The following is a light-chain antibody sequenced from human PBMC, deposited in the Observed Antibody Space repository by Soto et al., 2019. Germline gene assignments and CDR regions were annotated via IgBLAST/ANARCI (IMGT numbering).Light chain of an antibody. CDR3: QQSHSKAPYT. Sequence: TQSQSYLAASLGDRDPIICRASQSISAYLNWYQQKPGKAPKFLIYAASTLESGVPSRFSGRGSGTNFSLTISRLQPEDFATYSCQQSHSKAPYTVGGGTKVDIK. V-gene: IGKV1-39*01. CDR1: QSISAY. J-gene: IGKJ4*01. CDR2: AAS.